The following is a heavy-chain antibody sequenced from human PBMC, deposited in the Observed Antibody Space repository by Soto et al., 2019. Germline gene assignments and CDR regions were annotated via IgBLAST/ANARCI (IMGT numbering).Heavy chain of an antibody. Sequence: ASVKVSCKASGYTFTIYDINWVLQATGQGLEWMGWMNPNSGNTGYAQKFQGRVTMTRNTSISTAYMELSSLRSEDTAVYYCARGETYYDFWNGYLPYYMDVWGNGTTVTVSS. V-gene: IGHV1-8*01. D-gene: IGHD3-3*01. CDR3: ARGETYYDFWNGYLPYYMDV. CDR2: MNPNSGNT. CDR1: GYTFTIYD. J-gene: IGHJ6*03.